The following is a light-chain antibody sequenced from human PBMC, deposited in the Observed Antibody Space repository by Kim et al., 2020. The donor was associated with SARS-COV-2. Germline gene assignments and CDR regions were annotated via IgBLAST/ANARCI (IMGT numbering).Light chain of an antibody. V-gene: IGKV4-1*01. CDR1: QSVLYSSNNKNY. J-gene: IGKJ2*01. Sequence: RATINGKSSQSVLYSSNNKNYLAWYQQKPGQPPKLLIYWASTRESGVPDRFSGSGSGTDFTLTISSLQAEDVAVYYCQQYYSTPDTFGQGTKLEI. CDR2: WAS. CDR3: QQYYSTPDT.